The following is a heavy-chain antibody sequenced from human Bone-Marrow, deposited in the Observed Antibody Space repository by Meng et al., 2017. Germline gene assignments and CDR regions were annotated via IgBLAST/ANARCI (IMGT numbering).Heavy chain of an antibody. CDR1: GGSSSGYY. J-gene: IGHJ3*02. CDR3: ARHGIAVAGYDI. D-gene: IGHD6-19*01. Sequence: GSLRLSCAVYGGSSSGYYWSWIRQPPGKGLEWIGEINHSGSTNYNPSLKSRVTISVDTSKNQFSLKLSSVTAADTAVYYCARHGIAVAGYDIWGQGTMVTVSS. V-gene: IGHV4-34*01. CDR2: INHSGST.